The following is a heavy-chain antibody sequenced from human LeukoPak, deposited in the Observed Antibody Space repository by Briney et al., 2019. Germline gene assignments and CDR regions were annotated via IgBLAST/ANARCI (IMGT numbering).Heavy chain of an antibody. CDR3: ARDFTYCGGDCYSGNWFDP. CDR1: GFTFSSYS. Sequence: GGSLRLSCVASGFTFSSYSMNWVRQAPGKGLEWVSYISSSSSTIYYADSVKGRFTISRDNAKNSLYLQMNSLRDEDTAVYYCARDFTYCGGDCYSGNWFDPWGQGTLVTVSS. D-gene: IGHD2-21*02. J-gene: IGHJ5*02. CDR2: ISSSSSTI. V-gene: IGHV3-48*02.